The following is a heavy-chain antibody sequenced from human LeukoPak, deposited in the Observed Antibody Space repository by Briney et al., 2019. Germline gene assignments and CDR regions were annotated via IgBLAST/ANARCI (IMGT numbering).Heavy chain of an antibody. J-gene: IGHJ4*02. CDR3: ARDTGAYCGGDCYQGYFDY. V-gene: IGHV1-69*05. CDR2: IIPIFGTA. Sequence: SVKVSCKASGGTFSSYAISWVRQAPGQGLEWMGGIIPIFGTANYAQKFQGRVTITTEESTSTAYMELSSLRSEDTAVYYCARDTGAYCGGDCYQGYFDYWGQGTLVTVSS. D-gene: IGHD2-21*02. CDR1: GGTFSSYA.